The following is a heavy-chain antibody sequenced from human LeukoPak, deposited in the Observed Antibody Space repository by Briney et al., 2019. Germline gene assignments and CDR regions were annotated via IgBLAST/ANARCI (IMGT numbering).Heavy chain of an antibody. CDR1: GYTFYNYG. CDR2: ISAYSGNT. CDR3: ARGPLPAVIFNYYYSAVDV. Sequence: GSVKVSCKAFGYTFYNYGIIWVRQAPGQGLEWVGGISAYSGNTWYAHTIQDRVAMTTDTSTNTAYVELRSLRSDDTAVYYCARGPLPAVIFNYYYSAVDVWGQGTTVTVSS. D-gene: IGHD2-2*01. J-gene: IGHJ6*02. V-gene: IGHV1-18*01.